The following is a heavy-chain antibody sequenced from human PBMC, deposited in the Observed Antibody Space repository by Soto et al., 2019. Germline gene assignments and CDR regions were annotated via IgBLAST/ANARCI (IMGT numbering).Heavy chain of an antibody. J-gene: IGHJ5*02. D-gene: IGHD3-16*01. Sequence: SETLSLTCTVSGGSISSYYWSWIRQPPGKGLEWIGYIYYSGSTNYNPSLKSRVTISIDTSKNQFSLKLSSVTAADTAVYYCARSWGYDYVWGSYTKHPLGPWGQGTLVTVSS. CDR3: ARSWGYDYVWGSYTKHPLGP. CDR2: IYYSGST. V-gene: IGHV4-59*01. CDR1: GGSISSYY.